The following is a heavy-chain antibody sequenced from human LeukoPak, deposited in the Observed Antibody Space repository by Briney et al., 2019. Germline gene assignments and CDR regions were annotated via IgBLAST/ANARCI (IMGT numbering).Heavy chain of an antibody. D-gene: IGHD3-22*01. CDR1: GFTFSSYA. CDR3: AKDLRYYDSSGYYR. CDR2: ISGSGGST. J-gene: IGHJ4*02. Sequence: GGSLRLSCAASGFTFSSYAMSWVRQAPGKGLEWVSAISGSGGSTYYADSVKGRFTISRDNSKNTLYLQMNSLRAEDTAVYYCAKDLRYYDSSGYYRWGQGTLVTVSS. V-gene: IGHV3-23*01.